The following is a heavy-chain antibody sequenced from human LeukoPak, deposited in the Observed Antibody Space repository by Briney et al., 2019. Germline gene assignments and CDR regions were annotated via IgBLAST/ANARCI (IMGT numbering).Heavy chain of an antibody. V-gene: IGHV1-24*01. CDR3: ASIPSGGDY. D-gene: IGHD2-21*01. CDR1: GYTLTELS. Sequence: ASVKVSCKVSGYTLTELSMHWVRQAPGKGLEWMGGFDPEDGETIYAQKFQGRVTMTRDTSISTAYMELSRLRSDDTAVYYCASIPSGGDYWGQGTLVTVSS. J-gene: IGHJ4*02. CDR2: FDPEDGET.